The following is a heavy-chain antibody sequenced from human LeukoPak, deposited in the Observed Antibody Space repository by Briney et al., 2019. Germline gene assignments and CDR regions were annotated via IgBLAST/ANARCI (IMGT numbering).Heavy chain of an antibody. D-gene: IGHD3-10*01. CDR2: IGNDAKTT. J-gene: IGHJ5*02. CDR3: TKEGLPSGSPWSAWFDP. Sequence: PGGSLRLSCAASGFTFSIYGTHWVRQAPGKGLEWVAVIGNDAKTTYYADSVKGRFTISRDNSKNTFYLQMNSLRPEDTAVYYCTKEGLPSGSPWSAWFDPWGQGTLGTVSS. CDR1: GFTFSIYG. V-gene: IGHV3-30*18.